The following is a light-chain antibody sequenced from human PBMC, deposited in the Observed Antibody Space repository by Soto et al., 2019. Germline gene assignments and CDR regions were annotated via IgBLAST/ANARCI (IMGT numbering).Light chain of an antibody. V-gene: IGKV3-20*01. CDR1: QSVSSSY. J-gene: IGKJ2*01. CDR3: QQYGSSPRYT. CDR2: GAS. Sequence: EIVLTQSPGTLSLSPGERATLSCRASQSVSSSYLAWYQQKPGQAPRLLIYGASNRATGIPDRISGSGSGTDFTLTISRLEPEDFAVYYCQQYGSSPRYTFGQGTKLEIK.